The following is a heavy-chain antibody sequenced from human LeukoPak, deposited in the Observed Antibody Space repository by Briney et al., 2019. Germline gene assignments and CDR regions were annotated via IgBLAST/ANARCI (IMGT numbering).Heavy chain of an antibody. V-gene: IGHV4-59*01. Sequence: SETLSLTCTVSGGSFSGYYWTWIRQPPGKGPEWIGYLFHSGSINYNPSLKSRVTISVDTSKNQVSLRLSSVTAADTAVYYCARRQGCSSSSCPPDYWGQGTLVTVSP. D-gene: IGHD2-2*01. J-gene: IGHJ4*02. CDR1: GGSFSGYY. CDR2: LFHSGSI. CDR3: ARRQGCSSSSCPPDY.